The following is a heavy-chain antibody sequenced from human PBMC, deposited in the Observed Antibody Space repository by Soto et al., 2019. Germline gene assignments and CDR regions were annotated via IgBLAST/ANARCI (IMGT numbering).Heavy chain of an antibody. V-gene: IGHV3-23*01. J-gene: IGHJ4*01. CDR3: AKVVGTSYKPYLDD. Sequence: GALRLSCAASGFSFSSYGMSWVRQAPGKGLEWVSGLSGSGRSTYYADSVQGRFTISRDSSKNTVDLQMNSLRADDTAVYYCAKVVGTSYKPYLDDGCQGTLVTVSS. CDR2: LSGSGRST. D-gene: IGHD1-26*01. CDR1: GFSFSSYG.